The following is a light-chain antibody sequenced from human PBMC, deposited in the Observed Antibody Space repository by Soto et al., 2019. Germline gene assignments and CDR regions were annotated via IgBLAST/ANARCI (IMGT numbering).Light chain of an antibody. V-gene: IGKV3-20*01. J-gene: IGKJ2*01. CDR3: QLYDNSPYT. CDR2: DSS. Sequence: EIVLTQSPGTLSLSPGERVTLSCRASQTVSSSYLAWYQQRPGQAPRLLIYDSSSRATGIPDRFSGSGSGADFTLTISRLEPEDFAVYYCQLYDNSPYTFGQGTKLEIK. CDR1: QTVSSSY.